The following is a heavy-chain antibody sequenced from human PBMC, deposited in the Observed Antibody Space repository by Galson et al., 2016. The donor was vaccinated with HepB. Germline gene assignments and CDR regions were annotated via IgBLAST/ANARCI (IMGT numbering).Heavy chain of an antibody. CDR1: GFPFNIYA. CDR2: IGGSDGGSDSNT. Sequence: SLRLSCAASGFPFNIYAMTWVRQGPGKGLEWVSAIGGSDGGSDSNTYYADSVKGRFTISRDNSNNTFFLDVQNLRPDDTGVYFCAKGRRGIGYNHYFDRGGQGTRVTVSS. D-gene: IGHD5-24*01. V-gene: IGHV3-23*01. J-gene: IGHJ4*02. CDR3: AKGRRGIGYNHYFDR.